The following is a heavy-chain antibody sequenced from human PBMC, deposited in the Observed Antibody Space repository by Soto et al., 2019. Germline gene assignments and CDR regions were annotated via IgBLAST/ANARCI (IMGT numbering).Heavy chain of an antibody. CDR2: ISSRSDYM. V-gene: IGHV3-21*01. D-gene: IGHD2-2*01. CDR1: GFTFSTHA. CDR3: ARDQVPALDYFYYGMDV. J-gene: IGHJ6*02. Sequence: GGSLRFSCVAPGFTFSTHAMNWDHQAPAKGLEWVSSISSRSDYMYYADSVRGRFTITRDDAMNSLYLQMHSLRVEDTAVYYCARDQVPALDYFYYGMDVWGQGTTVTV.